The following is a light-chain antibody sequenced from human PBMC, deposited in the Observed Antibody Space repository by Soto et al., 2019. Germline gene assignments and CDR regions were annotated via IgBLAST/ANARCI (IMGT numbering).Light chain of an antibody. CDR3: QQYNNWRGT. J-gene: IGKJ1*01. Sequence: EIVMTQSPATLSVSPGERATLSCRASQTVNNNLAWYQQKPGQAPRLLIYGASARATGIPARFSGSGSGTEFTLTISSLQSEDFAVYYCQQYNNWRGTFGQGTKVEIK. CDR1: QTVNNN. CDR2: GAS. V-gene: IGKV3-15*01.